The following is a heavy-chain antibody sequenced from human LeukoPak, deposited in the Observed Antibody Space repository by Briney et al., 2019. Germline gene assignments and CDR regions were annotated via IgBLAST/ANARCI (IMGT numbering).Heavy chain of an antibody. J-gene: IGHJ5*02. D-gene: IGHD3-10*01. CDR3: ATGIHGSEGTPNWFDP. Sequence: PSETLSLTCAVYGGSFSGYYWSWLRQPPGKGLEWIGDVNHSGSTNYNPSLKSRVTISVDTSKNQFPLKLSSVTAADTAVYYCATGIHGSEGTPNWFDPCGQGTLVTVSS. CDR2: VNHSGST. CDR1: GGSFSGYY. V-gene: IGHV4-34*01.